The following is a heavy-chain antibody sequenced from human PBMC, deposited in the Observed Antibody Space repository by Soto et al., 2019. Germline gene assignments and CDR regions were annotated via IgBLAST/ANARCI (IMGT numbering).Heavy chain of an antibody. V-gene: IGHV4-34*01. D-gene: IGHD4-4*01. CDR2: IRDSGST. CDR3: ARGEAYNNYPAC. Sequence: QVQLQQWGAGLLRPSETLSLTCAVSGGSFNDYYWIWIRQPPGKGLEWLGDIRDSGSTNYNPSLKSRVSIPGDTSRQVCYLTRHSVTAACTAVYYGARGEAYNNYPACWGQCTLVTVSS. J-gene: IGHJ1*01. CDR1: GGSFNDYY.